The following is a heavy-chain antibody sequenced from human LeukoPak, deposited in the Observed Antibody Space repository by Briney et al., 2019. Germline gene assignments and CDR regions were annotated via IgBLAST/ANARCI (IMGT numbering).Heavy chain of an antibody. J-gene: IGHJ4*02. Sequence: GGSLRLSCAASGFTFRDYTMIWVRQAPGKGLEWVAFIRYDGSNKYYADSVKGRFTISRDNSKNTLYLQMNSLRAEDTAVYYCARSYYYGSGSYFALDYWGQGTLVTVSS. CDR1: GFTFRDYT. D-gene: IGHD3-10*01. CDR2: IRYDGSNK. CDR3: ARSYYYGSGSYFALDY. V-gene: IGHV3-33*08.